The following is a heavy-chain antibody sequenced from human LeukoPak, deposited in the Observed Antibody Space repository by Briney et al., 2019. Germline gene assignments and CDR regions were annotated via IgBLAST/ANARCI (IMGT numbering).Heavy chain of an antibody. Sequence: GESLKISRKGSGYSFTSYWIGWVRQIPGKGLELMGSIYPGGSDTRYSRSFQGQVPISPDKSISTAYLQWSSLKASDTAMYYCARHSNYDFWSGYYTGGRYDYYMDVWSKGTTVTVYS. D-gene: IGHD3-3*01. CDR3: ARHSNYDFWSGYYTGGRYDYYMDV. CDR2: IYPGGSDT. V-gene: IGHV5-51*01. CDR1: GYSFTSYW. J-gene: IGHJ6*03.